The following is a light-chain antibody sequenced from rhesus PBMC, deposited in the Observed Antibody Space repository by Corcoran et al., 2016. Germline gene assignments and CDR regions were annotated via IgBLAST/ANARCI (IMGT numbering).Light chain of an antibody. CDR2: GST. CDR3: QQYSNWPLT. V-gene: IGKV3-42*03. CDR1: QIVNNN. J-gene: IGKJ4*01. Sequence: EIVMTQSPATLSLSPGERATLSCWASQIVNNNLAWYQQKHGQAPPILIYGSTSQATVIPNRFNGSGSGTDFTLTISSLEPEDFAFYYCQQYSNWPLTFGGGTKVEIK.